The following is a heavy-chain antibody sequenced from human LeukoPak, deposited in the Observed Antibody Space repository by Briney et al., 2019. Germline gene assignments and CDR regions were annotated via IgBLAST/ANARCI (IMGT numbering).Heavy chain of an antibody. V-gene: IGHV3-23*01. D-gene: IGHD2-8*01. J-gene: IGHJ4*02. CDR3: AKVRLKVVGEDFDY. Sequence: PGGSLRLSCAASGFTFSSYWMHWVRQAPGKGLEWVSAISGSGGSTYYADSVKGRFTISRDNSKNTLYLQMNSLRAEDTAVYYCAKVRLKVVGEDFDYWGQGTLVTVSS. CDR2: ISGSGGST. CDR1: GFTFSSYW.